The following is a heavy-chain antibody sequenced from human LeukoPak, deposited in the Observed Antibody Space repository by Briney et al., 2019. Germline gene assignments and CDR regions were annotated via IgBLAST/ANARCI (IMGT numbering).Heavy chain of an antibody. V-gene: IGHV4-39*01. D-gene: IGHD3-22*01. Sequence: SETLSLTCTVSGGSISSSSYYWGWIRQPPGKGLEWIGSIYYSGSTYYNPSLKSRVTISVDTSKNQFSLKLSSVTAADTAVYYCARTRFNYDSSGYSYWGQGTLVTVSS. CDR2: IYYSGST. CDR1: GGSISSSSYY. J-gene: IGHJ4*02. CDR3: ARTRFNYDSSGYSY.